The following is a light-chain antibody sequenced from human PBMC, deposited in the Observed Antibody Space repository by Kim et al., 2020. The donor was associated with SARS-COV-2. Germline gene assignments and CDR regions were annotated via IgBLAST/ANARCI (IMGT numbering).Light chain of an antibody. CDR1: NIENKR. Sequence: SYELTQPPSVSVAPGKTATITCGGDNIENKRVHWYQQKPGQAPVLVIFDNNDRPSGIPERLSGSNSGNTATLAINRVEAGDEADYSCQVWDTTSEHVVFGGGTQLTVL. CDR3: QVWDTTSEHVV. J-gene: IGLJ2*01. CDR2: DNN. V-gene: IGLV3-21*01.